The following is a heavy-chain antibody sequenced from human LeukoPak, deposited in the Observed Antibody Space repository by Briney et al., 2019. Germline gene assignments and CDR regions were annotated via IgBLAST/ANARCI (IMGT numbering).Heavy chain of an antibody. V-gene: IGHV3-7*01. Sequence: GSLRPSRGTPGFTFSNHGIKWVRQGPGKGVGWVANIKQDESEKYYVDSVKGRFTISRDNAKNSLYLQMNSLRAEDTAVYYCARDKIEGPTKLDYWGQGILVTVSS. CDR1: GFTFSNHG. D-gene: IGHD1-1*01. J-gene: IGHJ4*02. CDR3: ARDKIEGPTKLDY. CDR2: IKQDESEK.